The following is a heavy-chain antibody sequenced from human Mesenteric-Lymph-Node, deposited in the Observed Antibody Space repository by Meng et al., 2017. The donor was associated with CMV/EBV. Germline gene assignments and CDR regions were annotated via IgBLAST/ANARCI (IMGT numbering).Heavy chain of an antibody. CDR3: ARVFSSGWTLHGMDV. V-gene: IGHV3-21*01. J-gene: IGHJ6*02. CDR2: ISSSSSYI. D-gene: IGHD6-19*01. CDR1: GFTFSSYS. Sequence: GESLKISCAASGFTFSSYSMNWVRQAPGKGLEWVSSISSSSSYIYYADSVKGRFTISRDNAKNSLYLQMNSLRAEDTAVYYCARVFSSGWTLHGMDVWGQGTTVTVSS.